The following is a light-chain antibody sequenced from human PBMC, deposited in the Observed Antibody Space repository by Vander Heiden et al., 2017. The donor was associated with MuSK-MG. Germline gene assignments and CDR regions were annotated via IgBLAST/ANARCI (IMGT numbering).Light chain of an antibody. J-gene: IGKJ2*01. CDR2: AAS. V-gene: IGKV1-39*01. CDR1: QSISSY. Sequence: DIQMTQSPSSLSASVGDRVTITCRASQSISSYLNWYQQKPGKAPKLLIYAASSWQSGVPSRFSGSGSGTDFTLTISSRQPEDFATYYCQQRYSTLSTFVKGTKLXIK. CDR3: QQRYSTLST.